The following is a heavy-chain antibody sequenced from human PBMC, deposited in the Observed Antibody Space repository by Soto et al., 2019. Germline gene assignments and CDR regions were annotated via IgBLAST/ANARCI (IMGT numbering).Heavy chain of an antibody. CDR2: INEDGSVR. CDR1: GFTFSNYW. V-gene: IGHV3-74*01. D-gene: IGHD3-10*01. CDR3: ARDLNALGNPGDDFDY. J-gene: IGHJ4*02. Sequence: EVQLVESGGGLVQPGGSLRLSCAASGFTFSNYWMHWVRQAPGKGLVWVSRINEDGSVRSYADSVKGRFTISRDNADNRLYLQMNSLRVEDKAVYYCARDLNALGNPGDDFDYWGQGTLVTVSS.